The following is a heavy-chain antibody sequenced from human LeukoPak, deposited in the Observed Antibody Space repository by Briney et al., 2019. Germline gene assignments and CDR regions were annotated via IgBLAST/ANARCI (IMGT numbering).Heavy chain of an antibody. CDR1: GGSISTDY. Sequence: SETLSLTCTVSGGSISTDYWNWIRQSPVKGLEWIGYIYYNGDTNYNPSLESRVSMSVDTSKNQFSLKLHSVTAADTAVYYCARNNHYDGSPYRFDFWGQGTLVTVSS. CDR3: ARNNHYDGSPYRFDF. D-gene: IGHD3-22*01. J-gene: IGHJ4*02. CDR2: IYYNGDT. V-gene: IGHV4-59*13.